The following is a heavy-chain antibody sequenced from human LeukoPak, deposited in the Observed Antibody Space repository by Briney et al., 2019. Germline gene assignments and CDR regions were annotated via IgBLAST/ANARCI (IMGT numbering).Heavy chain of an antibody. D-gene: IGHD1-1*01. CDR2: INPNGGDT. Sequence: ASVKVSCKASGYTFTGYYIHWVRQAPGQGLEWMGWINPNGGDTNYAQAFQGRVTMTRDTSINTAYMEVSRLMSGDTAVYYCARDFRNWNAFDIWGQGTVVTVSS. V-gene: IGHV1-2*02. CDR1: GYTFTGYY. J-gene: IGHJ3*02. CDR3: ARDFRNWNAFDI.